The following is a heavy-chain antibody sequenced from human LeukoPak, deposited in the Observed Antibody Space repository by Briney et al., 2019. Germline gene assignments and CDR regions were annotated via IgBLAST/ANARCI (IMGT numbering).Heavy chain of an antibody. CDR1: GFTFSNAW. CDR2: IKSKTDGGTT. V-gene: IGHV3-15*01. D-gene: IGHD4-17*01. CDR3: TTDDSNDYGELNWFDS. Sequence: GGSLRLSCAASGFTFSNAWMSWVRQAPGKGLEWVGRIKSKTDGGTTDYAAPVKGRFTISRDDSKNTLYLQMNSLKTEDTAVYYCTTDDSNDYGELNWFDSWGQGTLVTVSS. J-gene: IGHJ5*01.